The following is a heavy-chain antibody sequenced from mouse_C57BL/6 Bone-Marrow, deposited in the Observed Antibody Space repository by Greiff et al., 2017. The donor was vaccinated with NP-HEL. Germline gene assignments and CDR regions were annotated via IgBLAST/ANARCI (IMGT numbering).Heavy chain of an antibody. J-gene: IGHJ2*01. CDR3: AREVDYEAFDY. V-gene: IGHV5-4*01. CDR2: ISGGGSYT. Sequence: EVKVVESGGGLVKPGGSLKLSCAASGFTFSSYAMSWVRQTPEKRLEWVATISGGGSYTYYPDNVKGRFTISRDNAKNNLYLQMSHLKSEDTAMYYCAREVDYEAFDYWGHGTTLTVSS. D-gene: IGHD2-4*01. CDR1: GFTFSSYA.